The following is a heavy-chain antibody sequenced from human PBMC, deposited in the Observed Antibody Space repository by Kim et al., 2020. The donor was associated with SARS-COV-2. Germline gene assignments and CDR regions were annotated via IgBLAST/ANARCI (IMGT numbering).Heavy chain of an antibody. V-gene: IGHV4-59*08. CDR3: ARLWGTQYGLDV. J-gene: IGHJ6*02. D-gene: IGHD3-16*01. CDR2: IYYNGST. CDR1: GGSISGFY. Sequence: SETLSLTCTVSGGSISGFYWSWIRQPPGKGLEWIGYIYYNGSTNYNPSLKSRVTISVDTSKNQFSLKLSSVTAADTAVYYCARLWGTQYGLDVWGQGTTVTVSS.